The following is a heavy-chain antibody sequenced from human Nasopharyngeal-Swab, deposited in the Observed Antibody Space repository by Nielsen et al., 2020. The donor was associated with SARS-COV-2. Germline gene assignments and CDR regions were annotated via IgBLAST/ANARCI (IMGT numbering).Heavy chain of an antibody. CDR3: ARGWWDFWSGYPGWVDSYYSYMDV. CDR2: VNPSGGST. J-gene: IGHJ6*03. D-gene: IGHD3-3*01. Sequence: ASVKVSCKASGYTFTSYYMHWVRQAAGQGLEWMGIVNPSGGSTSYAQKFQGRVTMTRDTSTSTVYMELSSLRSEDTAVYYCARGWWDFWSGYPGWVDSYYSYMDVWGKGTTVTVSS. V-gene: IGHV1-46*01. CDR1: GYTFTSYY.